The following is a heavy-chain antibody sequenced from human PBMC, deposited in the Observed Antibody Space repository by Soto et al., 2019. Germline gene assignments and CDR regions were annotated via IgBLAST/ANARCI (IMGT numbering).Heavy chain of an antibody. CDR1: GGSIISYY. J-gene: IGHJ4*02. V-gene: IGHV4-59*08. CDR3: ARRGGYDYYPPYFDY. Sequence: LEILSLTCTVSGGSIISYYWSWIRQPPGKGLEWIGYIYYSGSTNYNPSLKSRVTISVDTSKNQFSLKLSSVTAADTAVYYCARRGGYDYYPPYFDYWGQGTLVTVSS. D-gene: IGHD5-12*01. CDR2: IYYSGST.